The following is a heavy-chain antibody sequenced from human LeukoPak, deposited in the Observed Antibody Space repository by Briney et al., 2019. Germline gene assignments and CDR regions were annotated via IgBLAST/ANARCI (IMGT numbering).Heavy chain of an antibody. CDR1: GFSVTSKY. CDR3: ARGIYGPYSFDY. CDR2: IYIDGNT. D-gene: IGHD4-17*01. Sequence: GGSLRLSCAASGFSVTSKYMNWVRQAPGKGLEWVSVIYIDGNTYYADSVKGRFTISRDNSNNTLYLQVNSLRAEDTAMYYCARGIYGPYSFDYWGQGTLVTVSS. J-gene: IGHJ4*02. V-gene: IGHV3-53*01.